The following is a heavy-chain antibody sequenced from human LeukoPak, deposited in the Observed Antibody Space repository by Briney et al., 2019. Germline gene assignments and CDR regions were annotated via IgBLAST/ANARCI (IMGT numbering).Heavy chain of an antibody. D-gene: IGHD1-14*01. Sequence: GGSLRLSCAASGFTFSSYWMSWVRQAPGKGLEWVANIKQDGSEKYYVDSVKGRFTISRDNAKNSLYLQMNSLRAEDTAVYYCARPEYGYYYYYMDVWGKGTTVTISS. V-gene: IGHV3-7*01. CDR3: ARPEYGYYYYYMDV. CDR2: IKQDGSEK. CDR1: GFTFSSYW. J-gene: IGHJ6*03.